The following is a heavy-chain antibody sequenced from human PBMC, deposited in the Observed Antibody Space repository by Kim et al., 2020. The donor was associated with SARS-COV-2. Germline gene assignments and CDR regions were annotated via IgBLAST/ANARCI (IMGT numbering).Heavy chain of an antibody. D-gene: IGHD3-9*01. CDR2: IKQDGSGK. Sequence: GGSLRLSCAASGFTFSSYWMSWVRQAPGKGLEWVANIKQDGSGKYYVDSVKGRFTISRDNAKNSLYLQMNSLRADDTAVYYCARRLYYDILRTFWYFDLWGRGTLVTVSS. CDR3: ARRLYYDILRTFWYFDL. V-gene: IGHV3-7*01. CDR1: GFTFSSYW. J-gene: IGHJ2*01.